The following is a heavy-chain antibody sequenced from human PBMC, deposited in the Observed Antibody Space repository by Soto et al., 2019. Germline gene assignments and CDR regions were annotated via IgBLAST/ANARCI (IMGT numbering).Heavy chain of an antibody. CDR3: AKYSRKAAEGFTLDQ. Sequence: PXATLSLTCTVSGDSINNYYWSWIRQPPGKRLEWIGYIYYTVSTTYNPSLESRVTMSVDTSKNQFSLKLSSVNAADTAVYYCAKYSRKAAEGFTLDQWGRGTLVTVSS. CDR1: GDSINNYY. V-gene: IGHV4-59*01. D-gene: IGHD6-13*01. J-gene: IGHJ4*02. CDR2: IYYTVST.